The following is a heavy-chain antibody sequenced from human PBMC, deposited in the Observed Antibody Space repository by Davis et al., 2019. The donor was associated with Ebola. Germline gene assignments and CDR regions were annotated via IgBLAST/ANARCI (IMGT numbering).Heavy chain of an antibody. V-gene: IGHV3-23*01. D-gene: IGHD2-2*01. CDR3: ANDDQQTIHYYNIEV. CDR2: LRGSAGST. J-gene: IGHJ6*03. Sequence: PGGSLRLSCAASGFTITNYAVSWVRQAPGKGLEWVSALRGSAGSTYYADSVRGRFTISGDNSKNTVYLHMNGLRVEDTAVYYCANDDQQTIHYYNIEVWGKGTTVTVSS. CDR1: GFTITNYA.